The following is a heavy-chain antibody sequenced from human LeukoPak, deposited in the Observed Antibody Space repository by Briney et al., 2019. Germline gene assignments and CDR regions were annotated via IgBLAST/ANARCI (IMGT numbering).Heavy chain of an antibody. CDR2: IYTGGNT. Sequence: GGSLRLSCAASGFTISSNYMTWVRQAPGKGLEWVSVIYTGGNTYYTDSVWGRFTIARDNSKNTLYLQMNSLRAEDTAVYYCARDNYILRAFDIWGQGTMVTVSS. D-gene: IGHD2-21*01. CDR3: ARDNYILRAFDI. V-gene: IGHV3-53*01. CDR1: GFTISSNY. J-gene: IGHJ3*02.